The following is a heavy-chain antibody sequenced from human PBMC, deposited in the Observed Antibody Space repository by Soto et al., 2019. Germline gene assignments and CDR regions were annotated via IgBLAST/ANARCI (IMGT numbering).Heavy chain of an antibody. Sequence: KTSETMSLTCTVSAGSISSGHYPWTWIRQPPGKGLEWIGYIYPGGTTYYSPSLKSRVTIALDTSKSLVSLRLNSVTTADTALYYCAREGVAAPYYYYGMDVWGQGSTVTVSS. CDR3: AREGVAAPYYYYGMDV. CDR2: IYPGGTT. V-gene: IGHV4-30-2*01. J-gene: IGHJ6*02. D-gene: IGHD2-15*01. CDR1: AGSISSGHYP.